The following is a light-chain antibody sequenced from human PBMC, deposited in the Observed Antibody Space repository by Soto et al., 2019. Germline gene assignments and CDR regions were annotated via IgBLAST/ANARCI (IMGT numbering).Light chain of an antibody. J-gene: IGLJ1*01. V-gene: IGLV2-14*01. CDR1: SSDVGGYNY. CDR3: SSYTRSSFYV. Sequence: ALTQPASVSGSPGQSITISCTGTSSDVGGYNYVSWYQQHPGKAPKLMIYDVSNRPSGVSNRFSGSKSGNTASLTISGLQAEDEADYYCSSYTRSSFYVFGTGTKVTVL. CDR2: DVS.